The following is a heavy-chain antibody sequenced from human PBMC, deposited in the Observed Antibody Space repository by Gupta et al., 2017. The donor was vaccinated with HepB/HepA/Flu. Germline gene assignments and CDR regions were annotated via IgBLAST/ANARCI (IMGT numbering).Heavy chain of an antibody. V-gene: IGHV3-74*01. D-gene: IGHD6-19*01. Sequence: EVQLVESGGGLVQPGGSLRLSCAASGFTFSSYWMHWVRQAPGKGLVWVSRINSDGRTTSYADSVKGRFTISRDNAKDTLYLQMNSLRAEDTAVYYCARVPWGSGWFVGAFDIWGQGTMVTVSS. CDR3: ARVPWGSGWFVGAFDI. J-gene: IGHJ3*02. CDR1: GFTFSSYW. CDR2: INSDGRTT.